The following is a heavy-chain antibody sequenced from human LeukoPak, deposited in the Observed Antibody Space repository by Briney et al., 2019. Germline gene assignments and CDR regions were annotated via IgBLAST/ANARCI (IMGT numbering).Heavy chain of an antibody. V-gene: IGHV4-39*01. CDR2: INYSGST. D-gene: IGHD3-22*01. CDR1: GGSITRGAYY. J-gene: IGHJ4*02. Sequence: SETLSLTCTVSGGSITRGAYYWGWIRQPPGKGLEWIGSINYSGSTYSNPSLKSRVTISVDTSKNQFSLKLISVTAADTAVYYCARNRRSYDSSGYQNYFAYWGKGTLVIVSS. CDR3: ARNRRSYDSSGYQNYFAY.